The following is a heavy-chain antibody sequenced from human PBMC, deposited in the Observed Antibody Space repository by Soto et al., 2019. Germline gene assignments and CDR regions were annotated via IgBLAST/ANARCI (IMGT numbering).Heavy chain of an antibody. Sequence: SQALSLTCTVSGRSIISYYWSWILQPPGKGLEWIGYIYYSGSTNYNPSLKSRVTISVDTSKNQFSLKLSSVTAADTAVYYCARHLLLYYYDSSGYYLRDAFDIWGQGTMVT. J-gene: IGHJ3*02. D-gene: IGHD3-22*01. CDR2: IYYSGST. CDR3: ARHLLLYYYDSSGYYLRDAFDI. V-gene: IGHV4-59*08. CDR1: GRSIISYY.